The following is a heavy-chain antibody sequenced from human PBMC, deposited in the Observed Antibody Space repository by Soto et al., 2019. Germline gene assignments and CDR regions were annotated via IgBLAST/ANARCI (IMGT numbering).Heavy chain of an antibody. D-gene: IGHD1-1*01. CDR3: AADGTESPHNFDP. Sequence: PSETLSLPCTVSGGSIDSGDYYWSWIRQPPGKGLEWIGYVYYSGTTNYNPFLKSRVTLSLVKSKNQFSLKMNSVTAEDTAVDYCAADGTESPHNFDPWGQGTLVTVSS. CDR1: GGSIDSGDYY. CDR2: VYYSGTT. J-gene: IGHJ5*01. V-gene: IGHV4-61*08.